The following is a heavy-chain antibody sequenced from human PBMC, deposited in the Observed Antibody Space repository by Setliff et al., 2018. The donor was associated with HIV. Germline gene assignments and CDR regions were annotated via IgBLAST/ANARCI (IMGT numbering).Heavy chain of an antibody. CDR2: ISSSSSYI. J-gene: IGHJ6*02. Sequence: LRLSCAASGFTFSSYSMNWVRQAPGKGLEWVSSISSSSSYIYYADSVKGRFTISRDNAKNSLYLQMNSLRAEDTAVYYCARYDSSGYPYYYYYGMDVWGQGTTGTVSS. CDR1: GFTFSSYS. D-gene: IGHD3-22*01. CDR3: ARYDSSGYPYYYYYGMDV. V-gene: IGHV3-21*01.